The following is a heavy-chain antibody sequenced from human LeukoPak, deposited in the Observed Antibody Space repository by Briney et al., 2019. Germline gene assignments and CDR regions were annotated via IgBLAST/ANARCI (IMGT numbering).Heavy chain of an antibody. V-gene: IGHV3-72*01. Sequence: PGGSLRLSCAASGFTFSDHYMDWVRQAPGKGLEWVGRTRNKANSYTTEYAASVKGRFTISRDDSKNSLYLQMNSLKTEDTAVYYCARVNWNYVRVRGPDAFDIWGQGTMVTVSS. CDR3: ARVNWNYVRVRGPDAFDI. D-gene: IGHD1-7*01. CDR2: TRNKANSYTT. CDR1: GFTFSDHY. J-gene: IGHJ3*02.